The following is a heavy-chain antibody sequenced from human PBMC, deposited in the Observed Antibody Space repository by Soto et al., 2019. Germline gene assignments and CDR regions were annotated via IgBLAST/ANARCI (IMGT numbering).Heavy chain of an antibody. CDR1: GGSISSSSYY. V-gene: IGHV4-39*01. CDR2: IYYSGST. CDR3: AKYGDYHYYYYMDV. D-gene: IGHD4-17*01. J-gene: IGHJ6*03. Sequence: SETLSLTCTVSGGSISSSSYYWGWIRQPPGKGLEWIGSIYYSGSTYYNPSLKSRVTISVDTSKNQFSLKLSSVTAADTAVYYCAKYGDYHYYYYMDVWGKGTTVTVSS.